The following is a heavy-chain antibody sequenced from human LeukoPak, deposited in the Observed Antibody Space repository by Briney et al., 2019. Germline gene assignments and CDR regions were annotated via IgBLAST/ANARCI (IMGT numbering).Heavy chain of an antibody. CDR1: GFTFSSYA. Sequence: GGSLRLSCAASGFTFSSYAMSWVRQAPGKGLEWVSAISGSGGSTYYADSVKGRFTIYRDNSKNTLYLQMNSLRAEDTAVYYCAKPYDRSGYYSDFDYWGQGTLVTVSS. CDR3: AKPYDRSGYYSDFDY. D-gene: IGHD3-22*01. J-gene: IGHJ4*02. CDR2: ISGSGGST. V-gene: IGHV3-23*01.